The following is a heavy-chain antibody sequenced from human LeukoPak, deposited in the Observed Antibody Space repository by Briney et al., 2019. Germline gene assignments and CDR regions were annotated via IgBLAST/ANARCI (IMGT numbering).Heavy chain of an antibody. CDR1: GGTFSSYA. CDR2: IIPIFGTA. Sequence: SVKVSCKASGGTFSSYAISWVRQAPGQGLEWMGGIIPIFGTANYAQKFQGRVTITADESTSTAYMELSSLRSEDTAVYYCTRVVSREYYDFWSGAYYYYGMDVWGQGTTVTVSS. J-gene: IGHJ6*02. D-gene: IGHD3-3*01. V-gene: IGHV1-69*13. CDR3: TRVVSREYYDFWSGAYYYYGMDV.